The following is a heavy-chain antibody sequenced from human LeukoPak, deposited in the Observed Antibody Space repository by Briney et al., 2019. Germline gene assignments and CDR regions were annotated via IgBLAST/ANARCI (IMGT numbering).Heavy chain of an antibody. D-gene: IGHD5-12*01. Sequence: GASVKVSCKASGYTFTSYGINWVRQAPGQGLEWMGWISAYNGDTNYVQKLQGGVTMTTDTSTSTAYMELRSLRSDDTAVYYCARTSHYADIAATIPYGIYYFDYWGQGTLVTVSS. J-gene: IGHJ4*02. CDR2: ISAYNGDT. CDR3: ARTSHYADIAATIPYGIYYFDY. CDR1: GYTFTSYG. V-gene: IGHV1-18*01.